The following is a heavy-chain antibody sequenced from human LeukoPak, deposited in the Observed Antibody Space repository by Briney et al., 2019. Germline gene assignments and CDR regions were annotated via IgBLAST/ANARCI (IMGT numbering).Heavy chain of an antibody. D-gene: IGHD6-13*01. CDR3: AKDPERSSSWYEGHT. CDR2: ISGSGGST. Sequence: PGGSLRLSCAASGFTFRSFAMHWVRQAPGKGLEWVSAISGSGGSTYYADSVKGRFTISRDNSKNTLYLQMNSLRAEDTAVYYCAKDPERSSSWYEGHTWGQGTLVTVSS. J-gene: IGHJ5*02. CDR1: GFTFRSFA. V-gene: IGHV3-23*01.